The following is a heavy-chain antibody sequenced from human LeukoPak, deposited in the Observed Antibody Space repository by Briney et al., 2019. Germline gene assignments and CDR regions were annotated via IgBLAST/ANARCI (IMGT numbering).Heavy chain of an antibody. CDR1: GFTFSSYA. Sequence: GGSLRLSCAASGFTFSSYAMHWVRQAPGKGLEWVAVISYDGSNKYYADSVKGRFTISRDNSKNTLYLQMNSLRAEDTAVYYCASEGVVVINQYYFDYWGQGTLVTVSS. CDR3: ASEGVVVINQYYFDY. J-gene: IGHJ4*02. CDR2: ISYDGSNK. V-gene: IGHV3-30*04. D-gene: IGHD3-22*01.